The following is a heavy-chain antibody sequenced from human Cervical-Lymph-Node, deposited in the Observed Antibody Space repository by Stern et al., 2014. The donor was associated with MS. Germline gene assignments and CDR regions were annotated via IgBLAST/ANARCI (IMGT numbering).Heavy chain of an antibody. CDR3: ARDTSSPERSDW. D-gene: IGHD1-1*01. Sequence: VQLEESGGGVIQPGGSLRLSCTASGFTVSRDYMRWVRQAPGKGLEWVSLITNVESTFYQDSVKGQFTISRDDSNNTGYLHMTSLRAEDTAMYYCARDTSSPERSDWWGQGTLVTVSS. CDR1: GFTVSRDY. V-gene: IGHV3-53*01. CDR2: ITNVEST. J-gene: IGHJ4*02.